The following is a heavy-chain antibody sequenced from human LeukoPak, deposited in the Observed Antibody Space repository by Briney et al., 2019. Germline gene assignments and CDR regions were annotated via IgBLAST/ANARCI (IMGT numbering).Heavy chain of an antibody. CDR3: ARRRRYYDSSGYQRYYFDY. V-gene: IGHV1-18*01. D-gene: IGHD3-22*01. CDR1: GYTFTSYG. CDR2: ISAYNGNT. Sequence: ASVKVSCKASGYTFTSYGISWVRQAPGQGLEWMGWISAYNGNTNYAQKLQGRVTMTTDTSTSTAYMELRSLRSDDTAVYYCARRRRYYDSSGYQRYYFDYWGQGTLVTLSS. J-gene: IGHJ4*02.